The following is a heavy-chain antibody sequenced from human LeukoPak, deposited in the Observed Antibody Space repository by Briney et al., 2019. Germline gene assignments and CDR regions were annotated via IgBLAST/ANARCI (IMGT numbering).Heavy chain of an antibody. CDR2: IYSGGSK. J-gene: IGHJ4*02. Sequence: GGCLRLSCAASGFTVSSNFMSWVRQAPGKGLEWVSVIYSGGSKYYADSVKGRFTISRDNSKNTLYLQMNSLRVEDTAVYYCALGLVTDYWGQGTLVTVPS. V-gene: IGHV3-66*01. CDR1: GFTVSSNF. D-gene: IGHD3-9*01. CDR3: ALGLVTDY.